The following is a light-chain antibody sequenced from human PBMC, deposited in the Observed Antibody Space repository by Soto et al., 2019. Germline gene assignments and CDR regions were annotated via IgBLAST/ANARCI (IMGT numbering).Light chain of an antibody. V-gene: IGLV7-43*01. J-gene: IGLJ3*02. CDR3: LLYYGGVNWV. Sequence: QAVVTQEPSLTVSPGGTVTLTCASSTGAVPSGYYPNWFQQKPGQAPRALIYSTRNTHSWTPARFSGSLLGGKAALTLSGVQPEDEAEYYCLLYYGGVNWVFGGGTKLTVL. CDR1: TGAVPSGYY. CDR2: STR.